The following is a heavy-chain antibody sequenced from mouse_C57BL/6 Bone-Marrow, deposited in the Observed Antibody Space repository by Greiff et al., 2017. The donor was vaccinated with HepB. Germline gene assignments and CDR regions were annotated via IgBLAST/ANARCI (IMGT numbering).Heavy chain of an antibody. J-gene: IGHJ3*01. D-gene: IGHD2-4*01. CDR2: IDPSDSYT. V-gene: IGHV1-69*01. CDR3: ARAGAAYDYPFAY. CDR1: GYTFTSYW. Sequence: QVQLKQSGAELVMPGASVKLSCKASGYTFTSYWMHWVKQRPGQGLEWIGEIDPSDSYTNYNQKFKGKSTLTVDKSSSTAYMQLSSLTSEDSAVYYCARAGAAYDYPFAYWGQGTLVTVSA.